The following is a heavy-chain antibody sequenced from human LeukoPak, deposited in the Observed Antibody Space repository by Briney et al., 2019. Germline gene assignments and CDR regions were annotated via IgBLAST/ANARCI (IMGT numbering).Heavy chain of an antibody. CDR1: GFTFSSYW. J-gene: IGHJ4*02. CDR2: INTDGSST. CDR3: ARSKYGDYPYFDY. D-gene: IGHD4-17*01. Sequence: EGSLRLSCAASGFTFSSYWMHWVRQAPGKGLVWVSRINTDGSSTSYADSVKGRFTISRDNAKNTLYLQMNSLRAEDTAVYYCARSKYGDYPYFDYWGQGTLVTVSS. V-gene: IGHV3-74*01.